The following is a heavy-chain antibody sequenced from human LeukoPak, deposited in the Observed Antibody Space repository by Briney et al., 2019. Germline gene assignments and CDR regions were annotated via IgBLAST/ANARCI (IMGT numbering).Heavy chain of an antibody. J-gene: IGHJ4*02. CDR2: ISGSGGST. Sequence: GGSLRLSCAASGFTFSSYAMSWVRQAPGKGLEWVSAISGSGGSTYYADSVKGRFTISRDNSKRTFYLQMNSLRPEDTAVYYCARTDYDSGGFYLYFFDYWGQGTLVTVSS. D-gene: IGHD3-22*01. CDR1: GFTFSSYA. CDR3: ARTDYDSGGFYLYFFDY. V-gene: IGHV3-23*01.